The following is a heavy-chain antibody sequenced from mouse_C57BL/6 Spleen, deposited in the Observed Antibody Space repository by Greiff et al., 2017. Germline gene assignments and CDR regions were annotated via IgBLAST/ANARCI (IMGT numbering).Heavy chain of an antibody. CDR2: IDPEDGET. CDR1: GFNIKDYY. Sequence: VQLQQSGAELVKPGASVKLSCTASGFNIKDYYMHWVKQRTEQGLEWIGRIDPEDGETKYASKFQGKATITANTSSNTAYLQLSSLTAEDTAVYYCASEAGWYYFDYWGQGTTLTVSS. J-gene: IGHJ2*01. D-gene: IGHD2-3*01. V-gene: IGHV14-2*01. CDR3: ASEAGWYYFDY.